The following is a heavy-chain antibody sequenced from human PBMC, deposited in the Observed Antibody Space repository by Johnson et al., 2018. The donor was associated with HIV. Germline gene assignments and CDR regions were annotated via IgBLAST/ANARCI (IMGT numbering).Heavy chain of an antibody. CDR1: GFTVSSNY. CDR2: IYSGGIT. V-gene: IGHV3-66*01. Sequence: VQLVESGGGLVQPGGSLRLSCAASGFTVSSNYMTWVRQAPGKGLEWVSVIYSGGITYYADSVKGRFTISRDNAKNSLYLQMNSLRAEDTAVYYCARDGYSSGWYGKDAFDFWGQGTMVTVSS. J-gene: IGHJ3*01. CDR3: ARDGYSSGWYGKDAFDF. D-gene: IGHD6-19*01.